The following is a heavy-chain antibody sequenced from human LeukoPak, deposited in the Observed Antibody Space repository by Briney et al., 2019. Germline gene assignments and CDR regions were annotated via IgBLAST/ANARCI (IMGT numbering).Heavy chain of an antibody. Sequence: PGGSLRLSCTASGFTFSNAWMGWVRQAPGKGLEWVGRIKSKNDGGTTDYAAPVKGRVTISRDDSKNTLYLQMNSLKTEDTAVYYCTTFPSGFDIWGQGTMVTVSS. J-gene: IGHJ3*02. CDR1: GFTFSNAW. CDR2: IKSKNDGGTT. V-gene: IGHV3-15*05. CDR3: TTFPSGFDI. D-gene: IGHD3-3*01.